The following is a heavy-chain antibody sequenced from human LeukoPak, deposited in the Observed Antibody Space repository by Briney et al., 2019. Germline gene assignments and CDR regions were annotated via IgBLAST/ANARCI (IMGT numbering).Heavy chain of an antibody. CDR1: GGSISSYY. CDR2: IYHSGST. Sequence: SETLSLTCTVSGGSISSYYWGRIRQPPGKGLEWIGSIYHSGSTYYNPSLKSRVTISVDTSKNQFSLKLSSVTAADTAVYYCARDPSITNAFDIWGQGTMVTVSS. J-gene: IGHJ3*02. D-gene: IGHD3-10*01. CDR3: ARDPSITNAFDI. V-gene: IGHV4-38-2*02.